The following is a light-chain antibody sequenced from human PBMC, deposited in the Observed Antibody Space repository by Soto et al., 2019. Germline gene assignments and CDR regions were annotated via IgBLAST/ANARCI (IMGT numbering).Light chain of an antibody. J-gene: IGKJ1*01. CDR1: QSISSW. CDR2: DAS. V-gene: IGKV1-5*01. Sequence: DIQMTQSPSTLSASVGDRVTITCRASQSISSWLAWYQQKPGKAPKLLIYDASSLESGVLSRFSGSGSGTEFTLTISRLQPDDFATYYCQQYNSYSWTFGQGTKVEIK. CDR3: QQYNSYSWT.